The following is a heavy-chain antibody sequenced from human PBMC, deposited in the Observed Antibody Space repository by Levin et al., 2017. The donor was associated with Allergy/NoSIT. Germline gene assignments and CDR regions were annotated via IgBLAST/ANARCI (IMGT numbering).Heavy chain of an antibody. CDR3: ARFNVATSVYDY. CDR2: IYHNGGT. V-gene: IGHV4-30-2*01. Sequence: LRLSCAVSGDSVSSGGYAWSWMRQPPGKGLEWIGYIYHNGGTHYTPSLRSRVTILLDRSINQFSLKLTSVTAADTAVYFCARFNVATSVYDYWGQGTLVTVSS. J-gene: IGHJ4*02. D-gene: IGHD5-12*01. CDR1: GDSVSSGGYA.